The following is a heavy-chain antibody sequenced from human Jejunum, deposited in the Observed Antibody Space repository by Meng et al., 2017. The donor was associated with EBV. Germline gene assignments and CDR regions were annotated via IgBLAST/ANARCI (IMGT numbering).Heavy chain of an antibody. J-gene: IGHJ5*02. CDR3: ARDTNGDYGWVDP. Sequence: HLQQPGPGRVKPSQTLSLPCPVSGDSLFNCGHYWTWIRQPPGKGLEWIVYIFYTGNTYYNPSLKSRVTISLDISKNQFSLNLTSVTAADTAVYYCARDTNGDYGWVDPWGQGTLVTVSS. CDR1: GDSLFNCGHY. V-gene: IGHV4-30-4*01. D-gene: IGHD4-17*01. CDR2: IFYTGNT.